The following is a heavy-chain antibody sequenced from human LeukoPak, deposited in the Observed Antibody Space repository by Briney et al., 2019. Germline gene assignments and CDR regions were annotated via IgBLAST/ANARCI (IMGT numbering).Heavy chain of an antibody. CDR3: AKNIWEVLEGGAFDI. V-gene: IGHV3-23*01. D-gene: IGHD2/OR15-2a*01. Sequence: PGGPLRLSCAASGFTFSSYAMSWVRQAPGKGLEWVSAISGSGGSTYYADSVKGRFTISRDNSKNTLYLQMNSLRAEDTAVYYCAKNIWEVLEGGAFDIWGQGTMVTVSS. CDR1: GFTFSSYA. J-gene: IGHJ3*02. CDR2: ISGSGGST.